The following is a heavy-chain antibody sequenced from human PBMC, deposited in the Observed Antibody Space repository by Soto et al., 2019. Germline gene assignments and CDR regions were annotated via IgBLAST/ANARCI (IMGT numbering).Heavy chain of an antibody. D-gene: IGHD6-13*01. CDR1: GGSVSSGSYY. CDR3: AGAYSSSWYDFDY. CDR2: IYYSGST. V-gene: IGHV4-61*01. Sequence: SETLSLTCTVSGGSVSSGSYYWSWIRQPPGKGLEWIGYIYYSGSTNYNPSLKSRVTISVDTSKNQFSLKLSSVTAADTAVYYCAGAYSSSWYDFDYWGQGTLVTVSS. J-gene: IGHJ4*02.